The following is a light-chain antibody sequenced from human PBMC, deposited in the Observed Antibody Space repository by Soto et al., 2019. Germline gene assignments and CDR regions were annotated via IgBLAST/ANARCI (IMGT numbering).Light chain of an antibody. J-gene: IGLJ2*01. Sequence: QSALTQPPSASGSPGQSVTISCTGTSSDVGGYNFVSWYQQHPGKAPKLMIYEVSKRPSGVHDRFTGSKSGSTAYLTVSGVQDEDEADYYCSSYSGSNDLHIIFCGGTKLTVL. CDR1: SSDVGGYNF. V-gene: IGLV2-8*01. CDR2: EVS. CDR3: SSYSGSNDLHII.